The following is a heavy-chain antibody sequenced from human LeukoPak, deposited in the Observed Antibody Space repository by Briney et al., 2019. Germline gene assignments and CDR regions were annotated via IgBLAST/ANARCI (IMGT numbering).Heavy chain of an antibody. J-gene: IGHJ4*02. Sequence: SETLSLTCAVYGGASSGYYGTWMRQAPGKGLEWIGEIDHQGSTKYNPSLKSRVTISVDTSKSQFSLRLSSVTAADTAVYYCAWTRDGYLRYWGQGTLVSVSS. CDR3: AWTRDGYLRY. V-gene: IGHV4-34*01. D-gene: IGHD5-24*01. CDR2: IDHQGST. CDR1: GGASSGYY.